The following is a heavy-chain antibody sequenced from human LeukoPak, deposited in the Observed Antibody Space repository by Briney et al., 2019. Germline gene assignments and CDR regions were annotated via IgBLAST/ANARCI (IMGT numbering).Heavy chain of an antibody. CDR2: IWYDGSNK. V-gene: IGHV3-33*01. Sequence: PGRSLRLSCAASGFTFSSYGMHWVRQAPGKGLEWVAVIWYDGSNKYYADSVKGRFTISRDNSKNTPYLQMDSLRAEDTAVYYCARPHIAVAGTYYFDYWGQGTLVTVSS. J-gene: IGHJ4*02. D-gene: IGHD6-19*01. CDR1: GFTFSSYG. CDR3: ARPHIAVAGTYYFDY.